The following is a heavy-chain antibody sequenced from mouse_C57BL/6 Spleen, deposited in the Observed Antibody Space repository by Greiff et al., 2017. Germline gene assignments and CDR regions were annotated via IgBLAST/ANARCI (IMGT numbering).Heavy chain of an antibody. Sequence: QVQLQQPGAELVKPGASVKLSCKASGYTFTSYWMHWVKQRPGQGLEWIGMIHPNSGSTNYNEKFKSKATLTVDKSSSTAYMQLSSLTSEDSAVYYCAGGDDYDGAMDYWGQGTSVTVSS. V-gene: IGHV1-64*01. CDR3: AGGDDYDGAMDY. CDR1: GYTFTSYW. J-gene: IGHJ4*01. CDR2: IHPNSGST. D-gene: IGHD2-4*01.